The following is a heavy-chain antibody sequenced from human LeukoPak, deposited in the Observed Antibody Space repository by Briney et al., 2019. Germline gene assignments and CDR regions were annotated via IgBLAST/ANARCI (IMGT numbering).Heavy chain of an antibody. CDR1: GFTFSDYY. CDR3: ARGQDYSYYYYMDV. V-gene: IGHV3-11*04. CDR2: ISSSGSTI. Sequence: GGSLRLSCAASGFTFSDYYMSWIRQAPGKGLEWVSYISSSGSTIYYTDSVKGRFTVSRDNAKNSLCLQMNSLRAEDTAVYYCARGQDYSYYYYMDVWGKGTTVTVSS. J-gene: IGHJ6*03.